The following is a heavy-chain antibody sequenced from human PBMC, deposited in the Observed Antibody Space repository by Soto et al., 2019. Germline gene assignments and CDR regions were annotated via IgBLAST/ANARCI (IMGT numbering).Heavy chain of an antibody. J-gene: IGHJ4*02. Sequence: SSETLSLTCAVSGGSISSSNWWSWVRQPPGKGLEWIGEIYQNGSTNYNPSLKSRVTISVDKSKNHFSLKLSSVTAADTAVYYCARAWEVPLSSSWVFVYDYWGQGTLVTVSS. D-gene: IGHD6-13*01. CDR1: GGSISSSNW. CDR2: IYQNGST. V-gene: IGHV4-4*02. CDR3: ARAWEVPLSSSWVFVYDY.